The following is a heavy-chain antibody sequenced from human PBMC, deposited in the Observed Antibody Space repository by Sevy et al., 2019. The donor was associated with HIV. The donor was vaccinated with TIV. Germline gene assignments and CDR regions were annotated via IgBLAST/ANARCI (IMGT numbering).Heavy chain of an antibody. CDR1: GFTFSTYW. V-gene: IGHV3-74*01. D-gene: IGHD3-22*01. CDR2: IDGDGSGT. Sequence: GGSLRLSCAASGFTFSTYWMHWVRQVPGKGLVWVSRIDGDGSGTSYADSVKGQFTISRDNAKNTLYLQMNSLRAEDTAVYYYAREVRDVWGKGTTVTASS. J-gene: IGHJ6*04. CDR3: AREVRDV.